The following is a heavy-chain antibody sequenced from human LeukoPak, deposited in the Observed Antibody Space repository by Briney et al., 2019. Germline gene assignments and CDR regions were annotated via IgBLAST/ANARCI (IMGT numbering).Heavy chain of an antibody. CDR2: INPNSGGT. V-gene: IGHV1-2*02. Sequence: GASVKVSCKASGYTFTGYYMHWMRQAPGQGLEWMGWINPNSGGTKYAQKFQGRVTMTRDTSISTAYMELSSLRSDDTAVYYCARAEAIDYWGLGTLVTVSS. CDR1: GYTFTGYY. J-gene: IGHJ4*02. CDR3: ARAEAIDY.